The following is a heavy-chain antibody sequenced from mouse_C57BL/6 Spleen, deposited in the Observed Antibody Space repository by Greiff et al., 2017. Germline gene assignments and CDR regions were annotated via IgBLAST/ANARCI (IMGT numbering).Heavy chain of an antibody. D-gene: IGHD6-5*01. V-gene: IGHV14-2*01. CDR3: ARSLAYSYYAMDY. CDR2: IDPEDGET. CDR1: GFNIKDYY. J-gene: IGHJ4*01. Sequence: DVKLVESGAELVKPGASVKLSCTASGFNIKDYYMHWVKQRTEQGLEWIGRIDPEDGETKYAPKFQGKATITADTSSNTAYLQLSSLTSEDTAVYYCARSLAYSYYAMDYWGQGTSVTVSS.